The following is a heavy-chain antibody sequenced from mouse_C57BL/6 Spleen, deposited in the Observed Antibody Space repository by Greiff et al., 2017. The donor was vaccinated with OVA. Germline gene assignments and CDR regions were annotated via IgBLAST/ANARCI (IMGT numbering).Heavy chain of an antibody. D-gene: IGHD1-2*01. V-gene: IGHV1-19*01. Sequence: EVKLQESGPVLVKPGASVKMSCKASGYTFTDYYMNWVKQSHGKSLEWIGVINPYNGGTSYNQKFKGKATLTVDKSSSTAYMELNSLTSEDSAVYYCARSPSRLPYYFDYWGQGTTLTVSS. CDR1: GYTFTDYY. CDR3: ARSPSRLPYYFDY. J-gene: IGHJ2*01. CDR2: INPYNGGT.